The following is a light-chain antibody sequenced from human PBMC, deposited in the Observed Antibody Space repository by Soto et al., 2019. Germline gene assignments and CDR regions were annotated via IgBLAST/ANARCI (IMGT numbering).Light chain of an antibody. V-gene: IGLV2-8*01. CDR1: SSGVGGHNF. J-gene: IGLJ2*01. CDR3: SAYAGNNNPVI. CDR2: EVT. Sequence: QSALTQPPSASGSPGQSVTISCTGTSSGVGGHNFVSWYQQHPGKAPKFLIYEVTKRPSGVPDRFSGSKSGITASLTVSGLQADDEAYYYCSAYAGNNNPVIFGGGTKVTVL.